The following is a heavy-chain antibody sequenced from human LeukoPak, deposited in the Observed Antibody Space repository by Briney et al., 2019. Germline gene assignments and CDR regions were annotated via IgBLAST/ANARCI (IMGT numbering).Heavy chain of an antibody. CDR2: ISASGGNT. V-gene: IGHV3-23*01. J-gene: IGHJ4*02. D-gene: IGHD3-10*01. CDR1: GSAFSTYV. CDR3: AKDLKPGALDY. Sequence: SGGSLRLSCEASGSAFSTYVMAWVRQSPGRGLEWVSSISASGGNTYYPDSFQGRFTISRDNFKSILYLQLNSLRADDTAVYYCAKDLKPGALDYWGQGALVTVSS.